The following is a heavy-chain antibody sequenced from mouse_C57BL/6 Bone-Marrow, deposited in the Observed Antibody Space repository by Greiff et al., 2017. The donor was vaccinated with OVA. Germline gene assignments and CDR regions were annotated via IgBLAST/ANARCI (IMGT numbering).Heavy chain of an antibody. CDR1: GYAFSSSW. J-gene: IGHJ4*01. CDR3: ARKRLGFMDY. Sequence: VKLMESGPELVKPGASVKISCKASGYAFSSSWMNWVKQRPGKGLEWIGRIYPGDGDTNYNGKFKGKATLTADKSSSTAYMQLSSLTSEDSAVYFCARKRLGFMDYWSQGTSVTVSS. V-gene: IGHV1-82*01. CDR2: IYPGDGDT. D-gene: IGHD4-1*01.